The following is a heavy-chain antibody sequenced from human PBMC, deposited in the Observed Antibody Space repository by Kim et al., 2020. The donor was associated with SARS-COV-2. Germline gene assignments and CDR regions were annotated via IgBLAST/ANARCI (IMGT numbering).Heavy chain of an antibody. CDR1: GFTFSSYA. Sequence: GGSLRLSCAVSGFTFSSYAMNWVRQAPGKGLEWVSAISTGGVTTYYEDSVKGRFTISRDNSKNTLYLQMNSLRVEDTAVYYCAKVRAVYYYYGMDVWGRGTTVTVSS. V-gene: IGHV3-23*01. CDR3: AKVRAVYYYYGMDV. J-gene: IGHJ6*02. CDR2: ISTGGVTT.